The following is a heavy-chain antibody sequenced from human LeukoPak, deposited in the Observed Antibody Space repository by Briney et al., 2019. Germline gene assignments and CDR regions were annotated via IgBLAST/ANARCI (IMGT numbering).Heavy chain of an antibody. CDR2: INHSGST. J-gene: IGHJ4*02. CDR3: ARGIVVVPAAMPHFDY. D-gene: IGHD2-2*01. V-gene: IGHV4-34*01. CDR1: GGSFSGYY. Sequence: KTSETLSLTCAVYGGSFSGYYWSWIRQPPGKGLEWIGEINHSGSTNYNPSLKSRVTISVDTSKNQFSLKLSSVTAADTAVYYCARGIVVVPAAMPHFDYWGKGTLVTVSS.